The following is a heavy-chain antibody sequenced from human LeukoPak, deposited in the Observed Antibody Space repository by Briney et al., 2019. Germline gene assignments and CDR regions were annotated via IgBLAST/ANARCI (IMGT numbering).Heavy chain of an antibody. J-gene: IGHJ4*02. CDR3: ARDLSPVVRASPMGY. D-gene: IGHD3-10*01. V-gene: IGHV3-30*03. CDR2: ITYDGYYK. CDR1: GFTFTSYG. Sequence: GRSLRLSCAASGFTFTSYGMHWVRQSPGKGLEWVALITYDGYYKYYSDSVKGRFTTSSDTSKNTLYLQMNSLRAEDTAVYYCARDLSPVVRASPMGYWGQGTLVTVSS.